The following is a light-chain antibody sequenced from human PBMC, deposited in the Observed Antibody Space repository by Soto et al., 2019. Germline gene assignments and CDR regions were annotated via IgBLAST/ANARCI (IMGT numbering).Light chain of an antibody. J-gene: IGKJ4*01. CDR1: QCVTTN. Sequence: EIVMTQSPDTLSVSPGERATLSCRASQCVTTNLAWYQQKPGQPPRLLIYGASTRATGIPARFSGRGSGTEFTLTISGLQSEDCSVYYCQQYNTWPLTFCGGTKVEIK. V-gene: IGKV3-15*01. CDR2: GAS. CDR3: QQYNTWPLT.